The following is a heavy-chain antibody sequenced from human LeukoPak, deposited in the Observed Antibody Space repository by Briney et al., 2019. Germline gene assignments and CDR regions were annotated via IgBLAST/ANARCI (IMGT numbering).Heavy chain of an antibody. J-gene: IGHJ4*02. D-gene: IGHD3-22*01. Sequence: GASVKVSCKASGYTFTSYYMHWVRQAPGQGLEWMGIINPSGGSTSYAQKFQGRVTMTRDMSTSTVYMELSSLRSEDTAVYYCARLGPPNYYDSSGYFGYWGQGTLVTVSS. CDR2: INPSGGST. V-gene: IGHV1-46*01. CDR3: ARLGPPNYYDSSGYFGY. CDR1: GYTFTSYY.